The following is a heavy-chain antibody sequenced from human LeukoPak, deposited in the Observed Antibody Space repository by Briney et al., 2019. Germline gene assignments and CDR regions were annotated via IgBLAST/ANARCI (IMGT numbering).Heavy chain of an antibody. V-gene: IGHV1-69*01. J-gene: IGHJ4*02. Sequence: GASVKVSCKASGGTFSSYAISWVRQAPGQGLEWMGGIIPIFGTANYAQKFQGRVTITADESTSTAYMELSSLRSDTAVYYCARGGLLWFGELLGYFDYWGQGTLVTVSS. CDR1: GGTFSSYA. CDR2: IIPIFGTA. D-gene: IGHD3-10*01. CDR3: ARGGLLWFGELLGYFDY.